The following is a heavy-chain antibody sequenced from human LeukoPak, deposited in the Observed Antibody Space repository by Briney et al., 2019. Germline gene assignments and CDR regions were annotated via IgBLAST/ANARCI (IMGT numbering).Heavy chain of an antibody. V-gene: IGHV3-74*01. J-gene: IGHJ4*02. Sequence: PGGSLRVSCAASGFSLSNYWMPWVRQAPGKGLMWVSQISPDGSQTFYADSVKGRFTISRDNAKNTLFLQMDSLRAEDTALYYCVRSLRSADFWGQGTLVTVSS. CDR1: GFSLSNYW. CDR2: ISPDGSQT. CDR3: VRSLRSADF.